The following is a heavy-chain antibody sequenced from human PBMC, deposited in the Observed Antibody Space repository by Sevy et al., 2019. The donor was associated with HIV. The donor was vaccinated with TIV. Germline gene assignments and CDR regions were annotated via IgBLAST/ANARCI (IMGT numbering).Heavy chain of an antibody. CDR2: ISSSSTYI. D-gene: IGHD3-22*01. Sequence: GESLKISCADSGFTFSIYTMNWVRQAPGKGLEWVSSISSSSTYIYYADSVRGRFTISRDNAKNSLYLQMHSLRAEDTAVYYCASGSLDSTGYPFDYWGQGTLVTVSS. CDR3: ASGSLDSTGYPFDY. J-gene: IGHJ4*02. V-gene: IGHV3-21*01. CDR1: GFTFSIYT.